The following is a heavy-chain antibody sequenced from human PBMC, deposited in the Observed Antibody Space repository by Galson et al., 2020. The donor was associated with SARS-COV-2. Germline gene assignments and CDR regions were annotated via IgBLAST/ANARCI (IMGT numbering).Heavy chain of an antibody. J-gene: IGHJ6*02. CDR1: GYTFTGYY. CDR2: INPNRGGT. V-gene: IGHV1-2*02. D-gene: IGHD6-13*01. CDR3: ARAGSSRGYYYYGMDV. Sequence: GESLKISCKASGYTFTGYYMHWVRQAPGQGLEWMGWINPNRGGTNYAQKFQGRVTMTRDTSISTAYMELSRLRSDDTAVYYCARAGSSRGYYYYGMDVWGQGTTVTVSS.